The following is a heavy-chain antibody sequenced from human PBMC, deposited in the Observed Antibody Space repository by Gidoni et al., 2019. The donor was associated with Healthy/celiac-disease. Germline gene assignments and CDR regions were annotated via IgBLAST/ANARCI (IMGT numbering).Heavy chain of an antibody. D-gene: IGHD1-1*01. J-gene: IGHJ4*02. CDR3: ARLIGATRKETAPFDY. V-gene: IGHV3-30-3*01. Sequence: QVQLVESGGGVVQPGRSLRLSCAASGFPFSSYAMHWVRQAQGQGLEWVAVISYEGSNKYYADSVKGRFTISRDNSKNTLYLQMNRLRAEDTAVYYCARLIGATRKETAPFDYWGQGTLVTVSS. CDR2: ISYEGSNK. CDR1: GFPFSSYA.